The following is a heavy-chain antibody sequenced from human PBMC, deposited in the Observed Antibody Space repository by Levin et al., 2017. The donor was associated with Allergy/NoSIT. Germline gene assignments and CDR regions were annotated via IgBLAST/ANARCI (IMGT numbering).Heavy chain of an antibody. J-gene: IGHJ5*01. CDR3: ARGGCSSTSCLDS. CDR2: INSDGSNT. D-gene: IGHD2-2*01. Sequence: GESLKISCAASGFTFSNYWMHWVRQAPGKGLVWVSHINSDGSNTNYADSVKGRFTISRDNAKNTLYLQMNSLRAEDTAVYYCARGGCSSTSCLDSWGQGALVTVSP. CDR1: GFTFSNYW. V-gene: IGHV3-74*01.